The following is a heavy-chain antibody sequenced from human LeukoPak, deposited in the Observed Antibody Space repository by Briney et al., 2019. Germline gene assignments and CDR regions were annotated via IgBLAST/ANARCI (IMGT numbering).Heavy chain of an antibody. D-gene: IGHD5-24*01. Sequence: PGGSLRLSCVASGFTLDDYGMSWVRQAPGKGLEWVSNINWNGGSTTYAGSVEGRFTISRDNSKNTLFLQMNSLRAEDTAVYYCLLATINSGLFHYWGQGTLVTVSS. CDR2: INWNGGST. J-gene: IGHJ4*02. CDR1: GFTLDDYG. V-gene: IGHV3-20*04. CDR3: LLATINSGLFHY.